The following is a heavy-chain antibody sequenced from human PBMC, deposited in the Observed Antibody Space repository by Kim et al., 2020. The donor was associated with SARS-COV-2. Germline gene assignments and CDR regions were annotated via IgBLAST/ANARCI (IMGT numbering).Heavy chain of an antibody. D-gene: IGHD6-13*01. CDR2: IGTAGDT. CDR3: ARSAPVYSSSWSNWYFDL. CDR1: GFTFSSYD. J-gene: IGHJ2*01. V-gene: IGHV3-13*01. Sequence: GGSLRLSCAASGFTFSSYDMHWVRQATGKGLEWVSAIGTAGDTYYPGSVKGRFTISRENAKNSLYLQMNSLRAGDTAVYYCARSAPVYSSSWSNWYFDLWGRGTLVTVSS.